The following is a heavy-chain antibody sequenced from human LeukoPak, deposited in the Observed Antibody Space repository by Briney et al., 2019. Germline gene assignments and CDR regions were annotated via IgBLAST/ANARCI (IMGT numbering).Heavy chain of an antibody. V-gene: IGHV3-23*01. CDR2: ILGSGGGT. CDR3: ATTPGAYYYYHMDV. Sequence: AGSLTLYCAASGFTFSTYVMTWVRQAPGKGLEWVSAILGSGGGTYYTDSVKGRFTISRANSKNTLYLQMNSLRAEDTAVYYCATTPGAYYYYHMDVWGQGTTVTVSS. J-gene: IGHJ6*02. D-gene: IGHD3-10*01. CDR1: GFTFSTYV.